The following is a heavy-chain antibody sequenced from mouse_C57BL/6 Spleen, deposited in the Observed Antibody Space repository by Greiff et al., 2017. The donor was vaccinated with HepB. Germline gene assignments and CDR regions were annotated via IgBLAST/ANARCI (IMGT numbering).Heavy chain of an antibody. CDR2: IYPGDGDT. CDR3: APIYYDYDRGYFDY. D-gene: IGHD2-4*01. J-gene: IGHJ2*01. CDR1: GYAFSSSW. V-gene: IGHV1-82*01. Sequence: VKLMESGPELVKPGASVKISCKASGYAFSSSWMNWVKQRPGKGLEWIGRIYPGDGDTNYNGKFKGKATLTADKSSSTAYMQLSSLTSEDSAVYFCAPIYYDYDRGYFDYWGQGTTLTVSS.